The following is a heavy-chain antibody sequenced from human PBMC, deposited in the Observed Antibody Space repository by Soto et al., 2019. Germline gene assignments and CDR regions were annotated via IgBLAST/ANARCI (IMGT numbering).Heavy chain of an antibody. V-gene: IGHV4-39*01. CDR3: ARQKWEQPKWFDP. CDR2: IFYSGTT. CDR1: GGAISDARFY. D-gene: IGHD1-26*01. J-gene: IGHJ5*02. Sequence: QLQLQESGPGLVKPSETLSLTCSLSGGAISDARFYWGWIRQTPGKGLEWIGSIFYSGTTFFNPALQSRVPISVDTSENQVSLKLSSVTAADTALYFCARQKWEQPKWFDPWGQGTLVTVSS.